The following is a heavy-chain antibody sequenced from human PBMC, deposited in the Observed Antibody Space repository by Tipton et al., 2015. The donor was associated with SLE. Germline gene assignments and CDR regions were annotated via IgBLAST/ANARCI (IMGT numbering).Heavy chain of an antibody. CDR1: GFTFSSNA. CDR3: ARHSPRDDIVATIFDY. Sequence: SLRLSCAASGFTFSSNAMHWVRQAPGKGLEWVTVISYDGITKYYADSVKGRFTISRDNSKNTLYLQMNSLRGEDTAVYYCARHSPRDDIVATIFDYWGQGTLVTVSS. D-gene: IGHD5-12*01. CDR2: ISYDGITK. V-gene: IGHV3-30*04. J-gene: IGHJ4*02.